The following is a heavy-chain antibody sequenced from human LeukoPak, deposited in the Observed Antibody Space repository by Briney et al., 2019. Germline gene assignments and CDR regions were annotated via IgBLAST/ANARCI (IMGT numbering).Heavy chain of an antibody. CDR2: IYYSGST. CDR1: GGSISSGDYY. Sequence: SETLSLTCTVSGGSISSGDYYWSWIRQPPGKGLEWIGYIYYSGSTYYNPSLKSRVTISVDTSKNQFSLKLSSVTAADTAVYYCARVAPYYYDSSGYFFDYWGQGTLVTVSS. D-gene: IGHD3-22*01. CDR3: ARVAPYYYDSSGYFFDY. V-gene: IGHV4-30-4*08. J-gene: IGHJ4*02.